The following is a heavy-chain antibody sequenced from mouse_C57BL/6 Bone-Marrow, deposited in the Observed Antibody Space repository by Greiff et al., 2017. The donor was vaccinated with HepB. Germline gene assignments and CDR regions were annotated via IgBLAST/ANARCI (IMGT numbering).Heavy chain of an antibody. CDR1: GFSFNTYA. Sequence: EAGGGLVQPKGSLKLSCAASGFSFNTYAMNWVRQAPGKGLEWVALIRSKSNNYATYYADSVKDRFTISRDDSESMLYLQMNNLKTEDTAMYYCVRHAWFAYWGQGTLVTVSA. V-gene: IGHV10-1*01. CDR3: VRHAWFAY. CDR2: IRSKSNNYAT. J-gene: IGHJ3*01.